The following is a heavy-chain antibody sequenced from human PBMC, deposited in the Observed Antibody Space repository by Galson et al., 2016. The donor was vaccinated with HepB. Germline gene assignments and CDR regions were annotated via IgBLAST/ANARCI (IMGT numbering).Heavy chain of an antibody. Sequence: SLRLSCAASGFIFSTYAMHWVRQAPGKGLEWVAIISYDGSNEYYTDSVKGRFTISRDNSKNTLYLQLHSLKSEDTAVYYCVREGGQVATSFDYWGQGTLVTVSS. CDR1: GFIFSTYA. V-gene: IGHV3-30*04. D-gene: IGHD5-12*01. J-gene: IGHJ4*02. CDR3: VREGGQVATSFDY. CDR2: ISYDGSNE.